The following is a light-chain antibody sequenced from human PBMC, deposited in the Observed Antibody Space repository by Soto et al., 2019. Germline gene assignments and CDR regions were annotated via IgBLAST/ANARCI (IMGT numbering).Light chain of an antibody. CDR2: AAS. V-gene: IGKV1-8*01. Sequence: AIRMTQSPSSFSASTGDRVTITCRASQGISSYLAWYQQKPGKAPKLLIYAASTLQSWVPSRFSGSGSGTDFTLTISCLQSEDFATYYGHQYYSYPPVYTFGQGTKLEIK. CDR1: QGISSY. J-gene: IGKJ2*01. CDR3: HQYYSYPPVYT.